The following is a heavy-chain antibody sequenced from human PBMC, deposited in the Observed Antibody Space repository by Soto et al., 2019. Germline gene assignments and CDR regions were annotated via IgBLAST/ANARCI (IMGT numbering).Heavy chain of an antibody. D-gene: IGHD6-19*01. V-gene: IGHV3-30-3*01. CDR3: ARAYSSGWYYYGMDV. CDR2: ISYDGSNK. CDR1: GFTFSSYA. Sequence: QVQLVESGGGVVQPGRSLRLSCAASGFTFSSYAMHWVRQAPGKGLEWVAVISYDGSNKYYADSVKGRFTISRDNSKNPLYLQMNSLRAEDTAVYYCARAYSSGWYYYGMDVWGQGTTVTVSS. J-gene: IGHJ6*02.